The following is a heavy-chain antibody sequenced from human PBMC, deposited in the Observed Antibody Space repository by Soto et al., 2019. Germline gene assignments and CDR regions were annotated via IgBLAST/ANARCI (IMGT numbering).Heavy chain of an antibody. CDR1: SGSISSSNW. D-gene: IGHD3-10*01. J-gene: IGHJ4*02. Sequence: SETLSLTCAVSSGSISSSNWWSWVRQPPGKGLEWIGEIYHSGSTNYNPSLKSRVTISVDKSKNQFSLKLSSVTAADTAVYYCALSWRSGDFDYWGQGTLVTVSS. CDR2: IYHSGST. V-gene: IGHV4-4*02. CDR3: ALSWRSGDFDY.